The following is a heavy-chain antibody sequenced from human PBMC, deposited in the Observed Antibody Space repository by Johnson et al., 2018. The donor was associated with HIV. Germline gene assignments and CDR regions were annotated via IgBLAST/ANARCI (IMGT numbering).Heavy chain of an antibody. J-gene: IGHJ3*02. V-gene: IGHV3-74*01. D-gene: IGHD3-22*01. CDR2: IYSDGSST. CDR3: ARDLYYYDSSGHLGGAFDI. Sequence: LEWVSVIYSDGSSTSYADSVKGRFTISRDNAKNTLYLQMNSLRAEDTAVYYCARDLYYYDSSGHLGGAFDIWGQGTMVTVSS.